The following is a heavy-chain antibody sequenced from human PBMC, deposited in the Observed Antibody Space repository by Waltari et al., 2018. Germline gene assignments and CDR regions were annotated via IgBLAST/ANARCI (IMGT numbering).Heavy chain of an antibody. CDR2: CNPNSGGT. CDR3: AREYYDSTDAFDI. D-gene: IGHD3-22*01. CDR1: GYSFTCYY. J-gene: IGHJ3*02. Sequence: QVQLVQAGAEVTKPGASVKVSCKASGYSFTCYYMHWVRQAPGQGLEWMGRCNPNSGGTNYAQKFPGRVTMTRDTSISTAYVELSRLGTDHTAVYYCAREYYDSTDAFDIWGQGTMVTVAS. V-gene: IGHV1-2*02.